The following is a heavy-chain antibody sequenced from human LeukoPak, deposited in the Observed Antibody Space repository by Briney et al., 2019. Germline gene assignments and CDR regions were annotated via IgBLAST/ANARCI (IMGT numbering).Heavy chain of an antibody. J-gene: IGHJ6*02. CDR2: INHSGST. Sequence: PSETLSLTCAVYGGSFSGDYWSRIRQPPGKGLEWIGEINHSGSTNYNPSLKSRVTISVDTSKNQFSLKLSSVTAADTAVYYCARALGQSQTYYYYGMDVWGQGTTVTVSS. V-gene: IGHV4-34*01. CDR1: GGSFSGDY. CDR3: ARALGQSQTYYYYGMDV. D-gene: IGHD3-16*01.